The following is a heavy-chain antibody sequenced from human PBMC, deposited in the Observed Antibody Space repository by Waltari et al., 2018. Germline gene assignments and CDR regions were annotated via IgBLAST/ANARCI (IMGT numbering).Heavy chain of an antibody. V-gene: IGHV5-51*03. Sequence: EVQLVQSGAEVKKPGESLKISCKGSGYSFPSYWIGWVRQRPGKGLEWMGIIYPGDSDTRYSPSFQGQVTISADKSISTAYLQWSSLKASDTAMYYCAVEGDGYKKTGGLFDYWGQGTLVTVSS. CDR3: AVEGDGYKKTGGLFDY. CDR1: GYSFPSYW. CDR2: IYPGDSDT. J-gene: IGHJ4*02. D-gene: IGHD7-27*01.